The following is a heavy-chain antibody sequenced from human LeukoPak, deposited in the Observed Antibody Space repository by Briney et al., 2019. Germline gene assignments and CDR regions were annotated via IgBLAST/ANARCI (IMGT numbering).Heavy chain of an antibody. V-gene: IGHV4-59*01. CDR2: IYYSGST. Sequence: SETLSLTCAVSGGSINYYWWTWIRQTPGKGQEWIGNIYYSGSTDYNPSLKSRVTISVDTSKNQFSLKLSSVTAADTAVYYCARGYSFPYYYMDVWGKGTTVTVSS. CDR3: ARGYSFPYYYMDV. J-gene: IGHJ6*03. D-gene: IGHD2-2*02. CDR1: GGSINYYW.